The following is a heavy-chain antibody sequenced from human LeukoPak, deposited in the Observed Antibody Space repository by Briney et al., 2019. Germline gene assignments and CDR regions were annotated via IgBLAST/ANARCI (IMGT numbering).Heavy chain of an antibody. Sequence: GASVTVSCKASGYTFTSYAMHWVRQAPGQRLEWMGWISAYNGNTNYAQKLQGRVTMTTDTSTSTAYMELRSLRSDDTAVYYCARDQSSDSSGYYYFYWFDPWGQGTLVTVSS. CDR2: ISAYNGNT. J-gene: IGHJ5*02. D-gene: IGHD3-22*01. CDR1: GYTFTSYA. V-gene: IGHV1-18*01. CDR3: ARDQSSDSSGYYYFYWFDP.